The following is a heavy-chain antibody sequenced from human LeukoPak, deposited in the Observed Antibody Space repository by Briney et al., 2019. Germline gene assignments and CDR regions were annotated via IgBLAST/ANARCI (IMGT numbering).Heavy chain of an antibody. J-gene: IGHJ4*02. CDR2: MNPNSGNT. CDR1: GYTFTSYD. V-gene: IGHV1-8*01. Sequence: ASVKVSCKASGYTFTSYDINWVRQATGQGLEWMGWMNPNSGNTGYAQKFQGRVTMTRNTSISTAYMELSSLRSEDTAVYYCARDRYDFWSGYSKTRFDYWGQGTLVTVSS. D-gene: IGHD3-3*01. CDR3: ARDRYDFWSGYSKTRFDY.